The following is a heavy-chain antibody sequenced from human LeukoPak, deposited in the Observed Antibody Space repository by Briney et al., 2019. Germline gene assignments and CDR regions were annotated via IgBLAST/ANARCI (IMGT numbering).Heavy chain of an antibody. J-gene: IGHJ5*02. CDR1: GGSFIGYD. Sequence: PSETLSLSCAVYGGSFIGYDWTWIRQPPGKGLEWIGEINHGGGTNYNPSLKSRVTISVDTSKNQFSLKLSSVTAADTAVYYCASLARGGNWFDPWGQGTLVTVSS. CDR2: INHGGGT. CDR3: ASLARGGNWFDP. V-gene: IGHV4-34*01. D-gene: IGHD6-6*01.